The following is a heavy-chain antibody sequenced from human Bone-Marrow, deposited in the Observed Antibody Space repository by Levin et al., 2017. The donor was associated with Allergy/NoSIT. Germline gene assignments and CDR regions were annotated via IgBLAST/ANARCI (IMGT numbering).Heavy chain of an antibody. V-gene: IGHV3-11*01. CDR3: ARDPGIFVY. CDR1: GFAFSDYF. Sequence: GESLKISCATSGFAFSDYFMTWIRQAPGKGLEWVAYISNSASTGTFTVFYAESVRGRFTVSRDDASKTLHLQMNNLKHEDTAVYYCARDPGIFVYWGQGTPVTVSS. CDR2: ISNSASTGTFTV. J-gene: IGHJ4*02. D-gene: IGHD3-3*01.